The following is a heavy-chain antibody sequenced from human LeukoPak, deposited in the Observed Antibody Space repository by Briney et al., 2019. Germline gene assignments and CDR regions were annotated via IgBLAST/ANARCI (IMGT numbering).Heavy chain of an antibody. CDR2: ISYDGSNK. CDR3: AKDRGSGTYYLIPDY. Sequence: PGGSLRLSCAASGFTFSRYGMHWVRQAPGKGLEWVAVISYDGSNKYYADSVKGRFTISRDNSKNTLYLQMNSLRAEDTAVYYCAKDRGSGTYYLIPDYWGQGTLVIVSS. J-gene: IGHJ4*02. V-gene: IGHV3-30*18. CDR1: GFTFSRYG. D-gene: IGHD3-10*01.